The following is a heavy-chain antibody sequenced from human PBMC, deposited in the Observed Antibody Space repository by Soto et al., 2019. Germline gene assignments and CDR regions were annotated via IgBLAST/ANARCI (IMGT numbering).Heavy chain of an antibody. D-gene: IGHD5-12*01. CDR3: AKDRILATRQEGVSTVPWFDP. CDR1: GFTFSTSG. J-gene: IGHJ5*02. V-gene: IGHV3-30*18. Sequence: QVQLVESGGGGVQPGRSLRLSCAASGFTFSTSGMHWVRQAPGKGLEWVAIISYDGTNKYYADSVKGRFTLSRDNSKNTVFLQMTSLRPEDTAMYYCAKDRILATRQEGVSTVPWFDPWGQGTLVTVSS. CDR2: ISYDGTNK.